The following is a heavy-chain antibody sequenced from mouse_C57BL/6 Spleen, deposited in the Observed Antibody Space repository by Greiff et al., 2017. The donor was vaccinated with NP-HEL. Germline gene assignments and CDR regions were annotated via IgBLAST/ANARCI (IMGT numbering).Heavy chain of an antibody. V-gene: IGHV1-15*01. CDR1: GYTFTDYE. CDR3: TRGVRGGDYFDY. Sequence: QVQLQQSGAELVRPGASVTLSCKASGYTFTDYEMHWVKQTPVHGLEWIGAIDPETGGTPYNQKFKGKAILTADKSSSTAYMELRSLTSEDSAVYYWTRGVRGGDYFDYWGQGTTLTVSS. J-gene: IGHJ2*01. CDR2: IDPETGGT.